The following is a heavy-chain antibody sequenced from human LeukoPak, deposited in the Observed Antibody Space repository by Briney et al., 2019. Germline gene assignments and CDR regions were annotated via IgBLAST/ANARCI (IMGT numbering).Heavy chain of an antibody. CDR3: TTWRGYCSGASCYGMDS. Sequence: GGSLRLSFTTSGFTFVHYALSWVRQAPGMGLEWVGFIRSKAYGGTTEYAASVKGRFTISRDDSNSIAHLQMNSLKTEDTAVYYCTTWRGYCSGASCYGMDSWGQGTTVTVSS. D-gene: IGHD2-15*01. CDR2: IRSKAYGGTT. CDR1: GFTFVHYA. V-gene: IGHV3-49*04. J-gene: IGHJ6*02.